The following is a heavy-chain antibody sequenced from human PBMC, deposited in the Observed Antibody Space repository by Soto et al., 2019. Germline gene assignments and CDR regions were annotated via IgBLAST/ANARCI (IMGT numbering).Heavy chain of an antibody. J-gene: IGHJ3*02. CDR3: TIGSWSGEVFDI. CDR2: IIPMLGIR. D-gene: IGHD2-21*01. CDR1: GGTFSTYS. V-gene: IGHV1-69*02. Sequence: QVQLVQSRAEVKKPGSSVKVSCKDSGGTFSTYSMFWVRQAPGQGLEWMGRIIPMLGIRNYAQRFQDRVTITEDKSTATAHMELSSLRSEDTAVYYCTIGSWSGEVFDIWGQGTMVTVS.